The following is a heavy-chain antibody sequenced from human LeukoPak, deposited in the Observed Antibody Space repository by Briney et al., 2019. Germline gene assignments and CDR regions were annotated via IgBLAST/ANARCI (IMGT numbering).Heavy chain of an antibody. D-gene: IGHD6-13*01. CDR1: GGSISSGGYS. Sequence: PSETLSLTCAVSGGSISSGGYSWSWIRQPPGKGLELIGYIYHSGSTYYNPSLKSRVTISVDRSKNQFSLKLSSVTAADTAVYYCARRVAATGNFDYWGQGTLVTVSS. CDR3: ARRVAATGNFDY. CDR2: IYHSGST. J-gene: IGHJ4*02. V-gene: IGHV4-30-2*01.